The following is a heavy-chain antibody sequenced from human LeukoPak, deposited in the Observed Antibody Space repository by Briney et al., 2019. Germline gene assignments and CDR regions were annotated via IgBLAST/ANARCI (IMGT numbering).Heavy chain of an antibody. Sequence: TGGSLRPSCAAAAFTFSSYAMRWVRQAPGRGLEWVSAISGSGGSTYYADSVKGRFTISRDNSKNTLYLQMNSLRAEDTAVYYCAKDRGGYCSSTSCYTGIGWFDPWGQGTLVTVSS. D-gene: IGHD2-2*02. J-gene: IGHJ5*02. CDR3: AKDRGGYCSSTSCYTGIGWFDP. CDR1: AFTFSSYA. V-gene: IGHV3-23*01. CDR2: ISGSGGST.